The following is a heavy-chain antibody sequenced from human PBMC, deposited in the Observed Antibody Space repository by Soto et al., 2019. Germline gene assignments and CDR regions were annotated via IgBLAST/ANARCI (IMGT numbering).Heavy chain of an antibody. Sequence: GASVKVSCKASGYTFTSYYMHWVRQAPGQGLEWMGIINPSGGSTSYAQKFQGRVTMTRDTSTSTVYMELSSLRSEDTAVYYCAAWRFAAAGKGDFDYWGQGTLVTVSS. J-gene: IGHJ4*02. D-gene: IGHD6-13*01. CDR1: GYTFTSYY. V-gene: IGHV1-46*01. CDR2: INPSGGST. CDR3: AAWRFAAAGKGDFDY.